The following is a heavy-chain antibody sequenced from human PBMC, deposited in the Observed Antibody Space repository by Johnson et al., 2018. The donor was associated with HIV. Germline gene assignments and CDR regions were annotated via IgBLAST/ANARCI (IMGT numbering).Heavy chain of an antibody. CDR3: ARETDYGPPNAFDI. D-gene: IGHD4-17*01. CDR2: IYSGGST. CDR1: GFTVSSNY. V-gene: IGHV3-53*01. J-gene: IGHJ3*02. Sequence: VQLVESGGGVVQPGRSLRLSCAAYGFTVSSNYMSWVRQAPGKGLEWVSVIYSGGSTYNADSVKGRFTISRDNSKNTLYLQMNSLRAEDTAVYYCARETDYGPPNAFDIWGQGTMFTVSS.